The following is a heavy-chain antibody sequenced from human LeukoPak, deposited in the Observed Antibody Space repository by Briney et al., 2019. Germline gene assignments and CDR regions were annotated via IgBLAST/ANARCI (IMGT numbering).Heavy chain of an antibody. CDR2: IYYSGST. CDR3: ARDYMVRGVILSYYYGMDV. CDR1: GGSISSSSYY. V-gene: IGHV4-39*07. J-gene: IGHJ6*02. Sequence: SETLSLTCTVSGGSISSSSYYWGCIRQPPGKGLEWIGSIYYSGSTYYNPSLKSRVTISVDTSKNQFSLKLSSVTAADTAVYYCARDYMVRGVILSYYYGMDVWGQGTTVTVSS. D-gene: IGHD3-10*01.